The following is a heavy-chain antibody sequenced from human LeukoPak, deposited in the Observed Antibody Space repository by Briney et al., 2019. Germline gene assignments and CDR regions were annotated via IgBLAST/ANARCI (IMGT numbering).Heavy chain of an antibody. J-gene: IGHJ5*02. Sequence: GGSLRLSCAASGLTFSNYWMHWVRQVSGKGLVWVSAISGSGGSTYYADSVKGRFTISRDNSKNTLYLQMNSLRAEDTAVYYCAKVRHLMVAAAGTNWFDPWGQGTLVTVSS. D-gene: IGHD6-13*01. CDR3: AKVRHLMVAAAGTNWFDP. V-gene: IGHV3-23*01. CDR2: ISGSGGST. CDR1: GLTFSNYW.